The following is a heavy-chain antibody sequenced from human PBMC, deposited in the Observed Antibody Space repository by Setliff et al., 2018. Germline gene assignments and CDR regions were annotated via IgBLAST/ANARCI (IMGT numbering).Heavy chain of an antibody. D-gene: IGHD2-8*02. J-gene: IGHJ4*02. V-gene: IGHV4-34*01. CDR3: ARGPPLVSTGTD. CDR2: INHSGST. Sequence: KTSETLSLTCAVYGGSFSGYYWSWIRQPPGKGLEWIGEINHSGSTNYNPSLKSRVTISVDTSKNQFSLKLSSVTAADTAVYYCARGPPLVSTGTDWGQGTLVTVSS. CDR1: GGSFSGYY.